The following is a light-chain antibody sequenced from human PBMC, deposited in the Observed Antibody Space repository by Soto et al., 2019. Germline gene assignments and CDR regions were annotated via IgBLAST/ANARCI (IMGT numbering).Light chain of an antibody. J-gene: IGKJ5*01. V-gene: IGKV3-20*01. CDR3: QQYGSSPYT. CDR1: QSVSSSY. Sequence: EIALTQSPGTLSLSPGERATLSCIASQSVSSSYLAWYQQKPGQAPRLLIYGASSRATGIPDRFSGSGSGTDFTLTISRLEPEDFAVYYCQQYGSSPYTFGQGTRLEI. CDR2: GAS.